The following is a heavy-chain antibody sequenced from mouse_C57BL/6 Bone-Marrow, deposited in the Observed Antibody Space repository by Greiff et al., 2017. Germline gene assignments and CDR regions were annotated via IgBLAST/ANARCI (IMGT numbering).Heavy chain of an antibody. D-gene: IGHD1-1*01. J-gene: IGHJ3*01. CDR3: ARPGYYGRSYRY. CDR2: LSSGGSYT. Sequence: EVMLVESGGDLVKPGGSLKLSCAASGFTFSSYGMSWVRQTPDKRLEWVATLSSGGSYTYYPDSVKGRFTLSRDNAKNTLYLQMSRLKSEDTAIYYCARPGYYGRSYRYWGQGTLVTVAA. V-gene: IGHV5-6*01. CDR1: GFTFSSYG.